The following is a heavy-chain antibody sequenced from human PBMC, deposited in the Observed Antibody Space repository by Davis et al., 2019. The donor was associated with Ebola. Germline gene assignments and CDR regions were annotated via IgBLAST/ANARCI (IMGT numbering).Heavy chain of an antibody. J-gene: IGHJ6*03. CDR1: GGSISSSNYY. CDR2: MYYSGST. Sequence: SETLSLTCTVSGGSISSSNYYWGWIRQPPGKGLEWIGSMYYSGSTYYNPSLKSRVTISVDTSKNQFSLKLSSVTAADTAVYYCARGGYCSSTSCYTGIHYYYYMDVWGKGTTVTVSS. CDR3: ARGGYCSSTSCYTGIHYYYYMDV. V-gene: IGHV4-39*07. D-gene: IGHD2-2*02.